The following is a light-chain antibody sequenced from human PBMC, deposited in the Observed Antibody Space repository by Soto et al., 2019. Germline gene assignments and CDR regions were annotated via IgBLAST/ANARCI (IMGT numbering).Light chain of an antibody. J-gene: IGKJ1*01. CDR3: QQLNSYPPWT. Sequence: DIQLTQYPSFLSASVGDRVTITCRASQGISSYLAWYQQKPGKAPNLLIYAASTLQSGVPSRFSGSGSGTEFTLTTSSLQPEDFAAYYCQQLNSYPPWTFGQGTKVEIK. CDR2: AAS. CDR1: QGISSY. V-gene: IGKV1-9*01.